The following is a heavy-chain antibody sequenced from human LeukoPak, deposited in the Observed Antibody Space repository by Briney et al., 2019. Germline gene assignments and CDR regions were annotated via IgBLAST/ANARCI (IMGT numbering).Heavy chain of an antibody. Sequence: SETLSLTCTVSGGSISSSIYSWSWIRRPPGKGLEWIGIISYSGGTHYNPSLKSRVYISVDTSKNQFSLKLSSVTTADTAAYLCARYRGLRVISPYSEYWGQGILVTVSS. V-gene: IGHV4-39*01. CDR1: GGSISSSIYS. CDR3: ARYRGLRVISPYSEY. J-gene: IGHJ4*02. D-gene: IGHD2-21*01. CDR2: ISYSGGT.